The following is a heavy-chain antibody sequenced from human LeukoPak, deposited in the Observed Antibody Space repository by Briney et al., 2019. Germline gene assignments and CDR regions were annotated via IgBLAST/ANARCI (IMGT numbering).Heavy chain of an antibody. V-gene: IGHV3-74*01. CDR2: LTADGSST. D-gene: IGHD1-26*01. J-gene: IGHJ4*02. CDR1: GFTLTTYA. CDR3: ARAQLGTPTDC. Sequence: GGSLRLSCAASGFTLTTYAMYGVRQAPGKGLGWGSRLTADGSSTIYADSVMGRFTVSRDIAKTTLYLEMNSLSAEDTAVYYCARAQLGTPTDCWGQGTLVTVSS.